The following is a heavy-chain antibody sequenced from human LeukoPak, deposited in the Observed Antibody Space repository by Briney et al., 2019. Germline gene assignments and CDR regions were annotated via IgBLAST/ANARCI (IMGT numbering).Heavy chain of an antibody. CDR1: GFTFSSYS. V-gene: IGHV3-21*04. J-gene: IGHJ5*02. CDR3: AKDIGWFDP. Sequence: PGGSLRLSCAASGFTFSSYSMNWVRQAPGKGLEWVSSISSSSSYIKYADSVKGRFTISRDNSKNTLYLQMNSLRAEDTAFYYCAKDIGWFDPWGQGTLVTVSS. CDR2: ISSSSSYI.